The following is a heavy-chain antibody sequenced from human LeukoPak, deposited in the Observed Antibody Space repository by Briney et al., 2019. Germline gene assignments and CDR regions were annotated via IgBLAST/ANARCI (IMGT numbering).Heavy chain of an antibody. J-gene: IGHJ4*02. CDR2: IWNDGSNK. CDR3: ARVPSLGSSRGYFDY. V-gene: IGHV3-33*01. CDR1: GFTFSSYG. D-gene: IGHD6-6*01. Sequence: GGSLRLSCAASGFTFSSYGMHWVRQAPGKGLEWVAVIWNDGSNKYYADSVKGRFTISRDNSKNTLYLQMNSLRAEDTAVYYCARVPSLGSSRGYFDYWGQGTLVTVSS.